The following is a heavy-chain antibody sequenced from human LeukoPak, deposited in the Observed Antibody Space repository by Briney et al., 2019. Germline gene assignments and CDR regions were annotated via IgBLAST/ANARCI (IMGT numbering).Heavy chain of an antibody. V-gene: IGHV5-51*01. CDR1: GYSFTSYW. CDR3: ARPIAARPSGMDV. Sequence: PGESLKISCKGSGYSFTSYWIGWVRQMPGKGLEWMGIIYPGDSDTRYSPSFQGQVTISADKCISSAYLPWSRLRASDTAMYYCARPIAARPSGMDVWGQGTTVTVSS. J-gene: IGHJ6*02. CDR2: IYPGDSDT. D-gene: IGHD6-6*01.